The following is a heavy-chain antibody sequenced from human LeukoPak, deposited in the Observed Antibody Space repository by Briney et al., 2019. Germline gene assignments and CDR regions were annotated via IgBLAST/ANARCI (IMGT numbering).Heavy chain of an antibody. CDR1: GFTLSAFY. J-gene: IGHJ5*01. Sequence: PGGSLRLSCTPSGFTLSAFYMSWIRKAPGKGLEWVSDISGGGDNIRYADSVKGRFTTSRDNAKNSLYLQMNSLRVDDTGIYYCARDISYGGHDSWGQGTLVSVSS. CDR3: ARDISYGGHDS. CDR2: ISGGGDNI. D-gene: IGHD4-23*01. V-gene: IGHV3-11*01.